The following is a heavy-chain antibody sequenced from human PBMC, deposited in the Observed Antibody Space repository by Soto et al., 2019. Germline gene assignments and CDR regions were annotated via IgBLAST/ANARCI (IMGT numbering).Heavy chain of an antibody. D-gene: IGHD3-9*01. CDR1: GGSFSGYY. CDR3: ARERTDILTVAPCVWSFDS. V-gene: IGHV4-34*01. J-gene: IGHJ2*01. CDR2: INDRGSI. Sequence: QVQLQQWGAGPLRPLETLSLNCGVSGGSFSGYYWAGIRQSPGKGLEWIGEINDRGSINYNPFMKSRVSISVDSSTNHYSLNLRSVTAAVSAVYYCARERTDILTVAPCVWSFDSWGRGNLVSVSS.